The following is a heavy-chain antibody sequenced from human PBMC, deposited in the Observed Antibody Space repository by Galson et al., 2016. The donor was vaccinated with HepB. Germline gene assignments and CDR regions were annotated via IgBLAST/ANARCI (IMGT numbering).Heavy chain of an antibody. CDR2: ISITVSST. D-gene: IGHD6-13*01. CDR3: AKRIGAGGQFDY. J-gene: IGHJ4*02. CDR1: GFTFSSYA. V-gene: IGHV3-23*01. Sequence: SLSLSCAASGFTFSSYAMSWVRQAPGKGLEWVSAISITVSSTYYADSVKGRFTISRDNSKNTLYLQMNTLRSEDTAIYYCAKRIGAGGQFDYWGQGTLVTVSS.